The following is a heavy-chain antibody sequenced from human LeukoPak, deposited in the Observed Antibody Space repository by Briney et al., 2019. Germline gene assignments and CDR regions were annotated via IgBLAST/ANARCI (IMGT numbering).Heavy chain of an antibody. J-gene: IGHJ4*02. D-gene: IGHD1-26*01. CDR3: ARDYFGSPSALDY. V-gene: IGHV3-48*01. CDR2: ISSGNSNI. Sequence: GGSLRLSCAASGFTFSSYTMNWVRQAPGKGLEWVSYISSGNSNIYYADSVKGRFTISRDNAKNSLYLQMNSLRAEDTALYYCARDYFGSPSALDYWGQGTLVTVSS. CDR1: GFTFSSYT.